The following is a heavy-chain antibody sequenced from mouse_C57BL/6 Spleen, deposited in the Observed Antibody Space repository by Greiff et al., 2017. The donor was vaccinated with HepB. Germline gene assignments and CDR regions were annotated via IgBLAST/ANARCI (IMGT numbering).Heavy chain of an antibody. CDR3: RSNYDAMDY. V-gene: IGHV1-15*01. J-gene: IGHJ4*01. CDR1: GYTFTDYE. CDR2: IDPETGGT. Sequence: SGAELVRPGASVTLSCKASGYTFTDYEMHWVKQTPVHGLEWIGAIDPETGGTAYNQKFKGKAILTADKSSSTAYMERRSLTSEDSAVYYCRSNYDAMDYWGQGTSVTVSS.